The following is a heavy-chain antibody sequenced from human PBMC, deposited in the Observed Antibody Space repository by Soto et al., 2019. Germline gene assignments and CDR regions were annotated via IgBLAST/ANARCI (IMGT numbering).Heavy chain of an antibody. CDR1: GYTFTLYD. CDR2: MNPNSDNT. D-gene: IGHD1-1*01. V-gene: IGHV1-8*01. CDR3: ARGRGRGTDY. J-gene: IGHJ4*02. Sequence: QVQLVQSGAEVKKPGASVKVSCKASGYTFTLYDINWVRQATGQGLEWMGWMNPNSDNTGYAQKFRGRVTMTRDTSISTAYMELSSLRSDDTAVYYCARGRGRGTDYWGQGTLVTVSS.